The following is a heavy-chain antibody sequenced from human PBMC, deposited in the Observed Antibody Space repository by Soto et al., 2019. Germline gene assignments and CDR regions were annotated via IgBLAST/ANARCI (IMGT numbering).Heavy chain of an antibody. J-gene: IGHJ4*02. D-gene: IGHD2-15*01. CDR3: VVVVAATSFFRFVSDFDY. V-gene: IGHV1-69*02. Sequence: SVKVSCKASGGTFSSYTISWVRQAPGQGLEWMGRIIPILGIANYAQKFQGRVTITADKSTSTAYMELSSLRSEDTAVYYCVVVVAATSFFRFVSDFDYWGQGTLVTVSS. CDR2: IIPILGIA. CDR1: GGTFSSYT.